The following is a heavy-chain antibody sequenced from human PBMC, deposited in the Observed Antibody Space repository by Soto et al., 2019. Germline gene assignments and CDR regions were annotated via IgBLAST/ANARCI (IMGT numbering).Heavy chain of an antibody. CDR1: GGSLSSYY. CDR2: IYYSGST. V-gene: IGHV4-59*08. CDR3: ARRKPAAMPRGYYYYMDV. J-gene: IGHJ6*03. D-gene: IGHD2-2*01. Sequence: SETLSLTCTVSGGSLSSYYWSWIRQHPGKGLEWIGYIYYSGSTNYNPSLKSRVTISVDTSKNQFSLKLSSVTAADTAVYYCARRKPAAMPRGYYYYMDVWGKGTTVTVS.